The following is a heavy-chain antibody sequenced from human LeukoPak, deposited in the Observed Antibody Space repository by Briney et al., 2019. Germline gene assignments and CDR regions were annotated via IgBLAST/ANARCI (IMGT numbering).Heavy chain of an antibody. V-gene: IGHV1-18*01. J-gene: IGHJ4*02. CDR2: ISAYNGNT. Sequence: GASVKVSCKASGYTFTSYGISWVRQAPGQGLEWMGWISAYNGNTNYAQKLQGRVTMTTDTSTSTAYMELRSLRSDDTAVYYCARDRATVTTGDVQGDYWGQGTLVTVFS. CDR3: ARDRATVTTGDVQGDY. D-gene: IGHD4-17*01. CDR1: GYTFTSYG.